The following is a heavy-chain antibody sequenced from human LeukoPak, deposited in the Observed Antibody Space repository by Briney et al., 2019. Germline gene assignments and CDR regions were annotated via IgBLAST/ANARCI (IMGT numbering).Heavy chain of an antibody. Sequence: KPGGSLRLSCAASGFTFSDYYMSWIRQAPGKGLEWISYISNSGNTLYYADSVKGRFTISRDNAKNSLYLQMNSLRAEDTAVYYCARDDLPWGGITAWGQGTLVTVSS. J-gene: IGHJ5*02. CDR3: ARDDLPWGGITA. CDR1: GFTFSDYY. CDR2: ISNSGNTL. V-gene: IGHV3-11*01. D-gene: IGHD3-16*01.